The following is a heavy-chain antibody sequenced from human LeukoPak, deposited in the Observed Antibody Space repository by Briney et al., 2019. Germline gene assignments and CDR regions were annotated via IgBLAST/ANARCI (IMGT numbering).Heavy chain of an antibody. D-gene: IGHD1-26*01. CDR3: ARDRYSGSYYDDAFDI. CDR1: GGSISSYY. Sequence: SETLSLTCTVSGGSISSYYWSWIRQPPGKGLEWIGYINYSGSTNYNPSLKSRVTISVDTSKNQLSLKLSSVTAADTAVYYCARDRYSGSYYDDAFDIWGQGTMVTVSS. J-gene: IGHJ3*02. CDR2: INYSGST. V-gene: IGHV4-59*01.